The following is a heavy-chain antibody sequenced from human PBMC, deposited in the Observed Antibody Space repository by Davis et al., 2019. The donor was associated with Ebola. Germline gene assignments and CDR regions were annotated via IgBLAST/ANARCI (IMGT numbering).Heavy chain of an antibody. CDR2: IKYDGSIA. J-gene: IGHJ4*02. Sequence: GESLKISCAASGFSFSNYWMHWVRQPPGKGLVWVSRIKYDGSIATYADSVKGRFTISRDNAKNTLYLQMNSLRAEDTAVYYCAKSDYLDYWGRGTLVTVSS. CDR3: AKSDYLDY. CDR1: GFSFSNYW. V-gene: IGHV3-74*01.